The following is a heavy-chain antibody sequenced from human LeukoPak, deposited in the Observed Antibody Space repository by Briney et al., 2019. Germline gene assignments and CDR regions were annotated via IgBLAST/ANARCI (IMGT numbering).Heavy chain of an antibody. CDR3: ARDWYCSSSIYYTDRNRFDP. D-gene: IGHD2-2*02. CDR2: ISTTSSYT. V-gene: IGHV3-21*04. Sequence: NPGGSLRLSCAASGFTFSSYSMNWVRQAPGKGLEWVSYISTTSSYTDYADSVKGRFTISRDNAKNLLYLQMNSLRPDDTAVYYCARDWYCSSSIYYTDRNRFDPWGQGTLVTVSS. J-gene: IGHJ5*02. CDR1: GFTFSSYS.